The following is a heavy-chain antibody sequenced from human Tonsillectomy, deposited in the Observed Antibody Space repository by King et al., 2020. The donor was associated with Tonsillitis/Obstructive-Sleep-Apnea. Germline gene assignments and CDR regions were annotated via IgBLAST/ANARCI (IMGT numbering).Heavy chain of an antibody. CDR2: INHSGST. J-gene: IGHJ5*02. V-gene: IGHV4-34*01. CDR3: ARGPRDTLTNWFDP. D-gene: IGHD2-2*02. CDR1: GGSFSGYY. Sequence: VQLQQWGAGLLKPSETLSLTCAVYGGSFSGYYWSWIRQPPGKGLEWIGEINHSGSTNYNPSLKSRVTISLDTSKNQFSLKLSSVTAADTALYYCARGPRDTLTNWFDPWGQGTLVTVSS.